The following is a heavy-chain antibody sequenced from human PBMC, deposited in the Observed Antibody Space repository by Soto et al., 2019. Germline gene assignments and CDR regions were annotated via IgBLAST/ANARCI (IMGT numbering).Heavy chain of an antibody. D-gene: IGHD3-10*01. Sequence: SETLSLTCTVSGGSIRSYYWTWIRQPPGKGLEWLGYIFYSGSTFYNPSLKSRVTISIHTSKNQFSLKLSSVTAADTAVYYCARETYYYGSGSYSNIWGQGTMVTVS. J-gene: IGHJ3*02. CDR2: IFYSGST. CDR3: ARETYYYGSGSYSNI. CDR1: GGSIRSYY. V-gene: IGHV4-59*01.